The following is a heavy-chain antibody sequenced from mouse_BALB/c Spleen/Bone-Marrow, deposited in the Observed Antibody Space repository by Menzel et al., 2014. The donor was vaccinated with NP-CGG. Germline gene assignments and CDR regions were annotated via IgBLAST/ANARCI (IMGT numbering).Heavy chain of an antibody. J-gene: IGHJ2*01. CDR1: GFSLTVYG. CDR2: IWGDGIT. Sequence: VKVVESGPGLVAPSQSLSITCTVSGFSLTVYGVNWVRQPPGKGLEWLGMIWGDGITDYNSALKSRLSISKGDSKSQVFLKMNSLQTDDTARYYCAREGNYFDYWGQGTTLTVSS. V-gene: IGHV2-6-7*01. CDR3: AREGNYFDY.